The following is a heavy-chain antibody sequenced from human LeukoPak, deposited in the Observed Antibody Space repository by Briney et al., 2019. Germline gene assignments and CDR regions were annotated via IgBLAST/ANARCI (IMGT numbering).Heavy chain of an antibody. V-gene: IGHV4-34*01. D-gene: IGHD2-15*01. Sequence: SETLSLTCAVYGGSFSGYYLSWIRQPPGKGLEWIGEINHSGSTNYNPSLKSRVTISVDTSKNQFSLKLSSVTAADTAVYYCARGFAVVVVAAPYFFDYWGQGTLVTVSS. CDR1: GGSFSGYY. CDR3: ARGFAVVVVAAPYFFDY. CDR2: INHSGST. J-gene: IGHJ4*02.